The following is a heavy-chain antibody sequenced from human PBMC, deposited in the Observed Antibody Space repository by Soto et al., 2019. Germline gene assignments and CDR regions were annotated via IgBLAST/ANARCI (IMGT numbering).Heavy chain of an antibody. J-gene: IGHJ4*02. D-gene: IGHD3-16*01. CDR3: ARDAYYARLGY. Sequence: GGSLRLSCAASGFTFSSYSMNWVRQAPGKGLEWVSYISSSSSTIYYADSVKGRFTISRDNAKNSLYLQMNSLSDEDTAVYYCARDAYYARLGYWGQGTLVTVSS. V-gene: IGHV3-48*02. CDR1: GFTFSSYS. CDR2: ISSSSSTI.